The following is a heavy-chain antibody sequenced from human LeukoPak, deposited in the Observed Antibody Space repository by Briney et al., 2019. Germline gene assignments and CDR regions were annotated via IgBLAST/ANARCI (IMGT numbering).Heavy chain of an antibody. CDR3: VRDGEGVAISVNYWFDP. D-gene: IGHD3-10*01. Sequence: ASVKVSCKASGFRFTSYDINWVRQASGQGFEWMGWMNPNNGNTGYAQKFQGRVTMTRDTSICTAYMELRDLTSEDTAVYYCVRDGEGVAISVNYWFDPWGQGTLVTVSS. CDR2: MNPNNGNT. V-gene: IGHV1-8*01. J-gene: IGHJ5*02. CDR1: GFRFTSYD.